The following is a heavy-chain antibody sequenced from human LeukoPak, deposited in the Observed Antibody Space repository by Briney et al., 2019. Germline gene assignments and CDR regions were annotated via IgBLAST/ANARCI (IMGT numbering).Heavy chain of an antibody. D-gene: IGHD3-3*01. V-gene: IGHV3-9*03. Sequence: GGSLRLSCAASGFTFDDYAMHWVRQAPGKGLEWVSGISWNSGSIGYADSVKGRFTISRDNAKNSLYLQMNSLRAEDMALYYCAKVEGDLFGAFDIWGQGTMVTVSS. CDR1: GFTFDDYA. CDR2: ISWNSGSI. J-gene: IGHJ3*02. CDR3: AKVEGDLFGAFDI.